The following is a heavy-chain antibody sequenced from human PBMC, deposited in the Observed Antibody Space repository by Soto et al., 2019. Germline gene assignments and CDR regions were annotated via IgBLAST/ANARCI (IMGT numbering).Heavy chain of an antibody. CDR3: AKGANYYYYYMDV. CDR2: ISGSGGST. J-gene: IGHJ6*03. V-gene: IGHV3-23*01. Sequence: EVQLLESGGGLVQPGGSLRLSCAASGFTFSSYAMSWVRQAPGKGLEWVSAISGSGGSTSYADSVKGRFTISRDNSKNTLYLQMNSLRAEDRAVYYCAKGANYYYYYMDVWGKGTTVTVSS. CDR1: GFTFSSYA. D-gene: IGHD5-12*01.